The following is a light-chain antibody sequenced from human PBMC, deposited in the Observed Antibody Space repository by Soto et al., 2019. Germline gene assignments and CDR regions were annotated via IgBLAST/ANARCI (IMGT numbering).Light chain of an antibody. CDR1: QGISTW. V-gene: IGKV1D-12*01. CDR3: QQANSFPIS. J-gene: IGKJ5*01. Sequence: DIQMTQSPSSVSAXXXXXXXXXXXASQGISTWLAWYQQKPGKAPKLLIYGASSLQSGVPSRFSGSGSGTDFTLTISNLQPEDFATYYCQQANSFPISFCQGTRLEIK. CDR2: GAS.